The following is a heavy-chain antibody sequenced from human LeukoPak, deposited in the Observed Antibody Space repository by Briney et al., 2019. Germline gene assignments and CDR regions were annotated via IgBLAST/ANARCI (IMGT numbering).Heavy chain of an antibody. J-gene: IGHJ4*02. Sequence: GGSLRLSCAASGFTFSSYAMSWVRQAPGKGLEWVSAISGSGGSTYYADSVKGRFTISRDNSKNTLYLQMNSLRAEDTAVYYCAKDTFRTGTTSDFDYWGQGTLVTVSS. V-gene: IGHV3-23*01. CDR3: AKDTFRTGTTSDFDY. CDR2: ISGSGGST. D-gene: IGHD1-7*01. CDR1: GFTFSSYA.